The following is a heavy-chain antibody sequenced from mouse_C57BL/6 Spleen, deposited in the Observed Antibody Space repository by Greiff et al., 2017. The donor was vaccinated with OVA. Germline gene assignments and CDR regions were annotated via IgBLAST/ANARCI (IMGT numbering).Heavy chain of an antibody. CDR3: TTSDGGSYDWYIDD. CDR2: IDPEDGDT. J-gene: IGHJ1*03. CDR1: GFNINDCY. Sequence: DVKLQESGAELVRPGASVKLSCTASGFNINDCYMHWVKQRPEHGLEWIGRIDPEDGDTEYAPKFQGKATMTADTSSKTANLQLSSLTCEDTAVYYGTTSDGGSYDWYIDDWGKGTTVTVSS. V-gene: IGHV14-1*01. D-gene: IGHD1-1*02.